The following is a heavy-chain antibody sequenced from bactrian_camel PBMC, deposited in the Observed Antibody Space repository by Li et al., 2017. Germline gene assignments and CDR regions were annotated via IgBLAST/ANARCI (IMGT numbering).Heavy chain of an antibody. CDR2: IITATVTYGGGT. Sequence: DVQLVESGGGSVQAGGSLRVSCRISSGGFSFYVYCMGWFRQAPGKEREAVACIITATVTYGGGTYYADSVNGRFTISKDNAKDIVYLHMNSLKPEDTGMYYCTTGSRRGRVGFCAGGDRSSWGQGTQVTVSS. V-gene: IGHV3S66*01. CDR3: TTGSRRGRVGFCAGGDRSS. J-gene: IGHJ4*01. CDR1: SGGFSFYVYC. D-gene: IGHD7*01.